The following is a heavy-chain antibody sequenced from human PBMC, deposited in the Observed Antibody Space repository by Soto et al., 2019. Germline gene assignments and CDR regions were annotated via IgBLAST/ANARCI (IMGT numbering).Heavy chain of an antibody. CDR2: ISSSGSTI. D-gene: IGHD6-19*01. CDR3: ARDDSRPRAVAGTYQFDY. Sequence: GGSLRLSCAASGFTFSSYEMNWVRQAPGKGLEWVSYISSSGSTIYYADSVKGRFTISRDNAKNSLYLQMNSLRAEDTAVYYCARDDSRPRAVAGTYQFDYWGQGTLVTVSS. V-gene: IGHV3-48*03. CDR1: GFTFSSYE. J-gene: IGHJ4*02.